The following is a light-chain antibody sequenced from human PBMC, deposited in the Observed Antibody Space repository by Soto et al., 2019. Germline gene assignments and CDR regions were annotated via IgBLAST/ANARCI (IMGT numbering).Light chain of an antibody. V-gene: IGKV1-5*03. CDR1: QTISNL. CDR2: KTS. CDR3: LQYYDYRT. Sequence: DIQMTQSPSTLSASVGDRVTITCRASQTISNLLAWFQQKPGKAPEILIYKTSSLQSGVPSRFSGSRSGTEFTLTISSLQPDDFATYYCLQYYDYRTFGQGTKV. J-gene: IGKJ1*01.